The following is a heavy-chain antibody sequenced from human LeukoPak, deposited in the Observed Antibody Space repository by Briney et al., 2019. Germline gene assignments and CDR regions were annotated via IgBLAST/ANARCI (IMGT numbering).Heavy chain of an antibody. CDR3: ATRYLPMKSHRVAGRSVSGYYYFDVMDV. D-gene: IGHD6-6*01. J-gene: IGHJ6*02. CDR2: INHSGTT. Sequence: SETLSLTRADSGGYSSAYSWTSIRQATGKGLEWIGEINHSGTTNYNPSLKSRVTISVDTSKKHFSLKMRSVTATDTAMYYCATRYLPMKSHRVAGRSVSGYYYFDVMDVWGQGTTVTVSS. CDR1: GGYSSAYS. V-gene: IGHV4-34*01.